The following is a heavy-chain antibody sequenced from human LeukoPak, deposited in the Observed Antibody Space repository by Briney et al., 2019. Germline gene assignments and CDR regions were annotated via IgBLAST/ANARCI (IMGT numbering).Heavy chain of an antibody. D-gene: IGHD2-15*01. Sequence: PSETLCLTCTVSGGSISSSSYYWGWIRQPPGKGLEWIGSIYYSGSTYYNPSLNSRVTISVDTTKNQFSLKLSSVTAADTAVYYCARRGYCSGGSCYSGAFDIWGQGTMVTVSS. CDR1: GGSISSSSYY. CDR2: IYYSGST. V-gene: IGHV4-39*01. J-gene: IGHJ3*02. CDR3: ARRGYCSGGSCYSGAFDI.